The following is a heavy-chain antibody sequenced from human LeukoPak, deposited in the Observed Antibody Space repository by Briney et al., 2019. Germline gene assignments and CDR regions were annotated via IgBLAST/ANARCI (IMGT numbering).Heavy chain of an antibody. Sequence: PGGSLRLSCAASGFTFSSYGMHWVRQAPGKGLEWVAVISYDGSNKYYADSVKGRFTISRDNSKNTLYLQMNSLRAEDTAVYYCAKSIAAAGYFDYWGQGTLVTVSS. CDR3: AKSIAAAGYFDY. V-gene: IGHV3-30*18. J-gene: IGHJ4*02. D-gene: IGHD6-13*01. CDR2: ISYDGSNK. CDR1: GFTFSSYG.